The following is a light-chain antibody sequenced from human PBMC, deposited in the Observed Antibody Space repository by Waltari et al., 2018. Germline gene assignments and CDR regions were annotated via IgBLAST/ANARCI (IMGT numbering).Light chain of an antibody. J-gene: IGLJ2*01. CDR2: DVS. CDR1: SSDVGGYNH. Sequence: QSALTQPASVSGSPGQSITISCTATSSDVGGYNHVSWYQQDPGKVPKLIIYDVSERPSGVYDRFSGSKSGNTAALTISGVQAEDETDYYCSSYTNRNTWIFGGGTKLTVL. V-gene: IGLV2-14*01. CDR3: SSYTNRNTWI.